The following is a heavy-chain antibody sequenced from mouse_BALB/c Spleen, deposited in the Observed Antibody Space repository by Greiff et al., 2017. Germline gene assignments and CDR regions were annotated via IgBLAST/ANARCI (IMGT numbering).Heavy chain of an antibody. CDR2: ISSGSSTI. J-gene: IGHJ2*01. Sequence: EVQGVESGGGLVQPGGSRKLSCAASGFTFSSFGMHWVRQAPEKGLEWVAYISSGSSTIYYADTVKGRFTISRDNPKNTLFLQMTSLRSEDTAMYYCASDYYGSSWGYWGQGTTLTVSS. D-gene: IGHD1-1*01. V-gene: IGHV5-17*02. CDR1: GFTFSSFG. CDR3: ASDYYGSSWGY.